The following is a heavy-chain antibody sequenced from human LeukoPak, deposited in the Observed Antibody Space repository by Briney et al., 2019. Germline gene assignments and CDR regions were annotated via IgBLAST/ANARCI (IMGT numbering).Heavy chain of an antibody. CDR2: IHISGST. Sequence: SETLSLTCTGSGGSINSGSCAWTWIRQPAGKGLEWIGRIHISGSTDYTPYLKSRVTISVDTSTNQFSLKLSSVTAADTAVYYCARADRSGYFGNVAPFDIWGQGTMVTVSS. J-gene: IGHJ3*02. D-gene: IGHD3-22*01. V-gene: IGHV4-61*02. CDR1: GGSINSGSCA. CDR3: ARADRSGYFGNVAPFDI.